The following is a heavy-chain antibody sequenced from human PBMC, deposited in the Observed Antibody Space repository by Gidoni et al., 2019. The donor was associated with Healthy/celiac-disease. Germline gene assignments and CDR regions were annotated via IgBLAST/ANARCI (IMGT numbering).Heavy chain of an antibody. V-gene: IGHV3-23*01. CDR1: GFPFSSYA. Sequence: EVQLLESGGGLVQPGGSLRLSCAASGFPFSSYAMSWVRQAPGKGLEWVSAISGSGGSTYYADSVKGRFTISRDNSKNTLYLQMNSLRAEDTAVYYCAKDYIVVVPAAIGSYGMDVWGQGTTVTVSS. CDR3: AKDYIVVVPAAIGSYGMDV. CDR2: ISGSGGST. J-gene: IGHJ6*02. D-gene: IGHD2-2*01.